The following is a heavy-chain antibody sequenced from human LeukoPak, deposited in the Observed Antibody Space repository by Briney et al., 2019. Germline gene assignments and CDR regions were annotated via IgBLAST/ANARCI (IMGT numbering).Heavy chain of an antibody. CDR2: IYYSGST. V-gene: IGHV4-30-4*08. J-gene: IGHJ4*02. D-gene: IGHD2-2*01. CDR3: ARSLGYCSNNSCYGGDFDY. CDR1: GGSIGRGDYY. Sequence: SETLSLTCTVSGGSIGRGDYYWTWIRQPPGKGLEWIGYIYYSGSTYYNPSLKSRATISLDTSKNQFSLKLSSVTAADTAVYYCARSLGYCSNNSCYGGDFDYWGQGTLVTVSS.